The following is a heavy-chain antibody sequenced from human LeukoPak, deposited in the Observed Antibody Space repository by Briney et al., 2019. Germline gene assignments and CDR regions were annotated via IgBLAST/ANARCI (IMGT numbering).Heavy chain of an antibody. D-gene: IGHD1-1*01. J-gene: IGHJ3*02. CDR2: INSDGSST. CDR3: ARDPRTAFDI. CDR1: GFTFNNFW. Sequence: PGGSLRLSCAASGFTFNNFWMHWVRQAPGKGLVWVSRINSDGSSTSYADSVKGRFAISRDNAKNTLYLQMNSLRAEDTAVYYCARDPRTAFDIWGQGTMVTVSS. V-gene: IGHV3-74*01.